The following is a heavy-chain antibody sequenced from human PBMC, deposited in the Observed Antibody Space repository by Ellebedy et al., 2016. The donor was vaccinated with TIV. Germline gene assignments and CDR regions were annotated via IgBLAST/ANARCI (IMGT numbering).Heavy chain of an antibody. J-gene: IGHJ5*02. CDR3: AQEIRPNDR. V-gene: IGHV3-23*01. CDR1: GFIFSNHA. Sequence: GGSLRLSCAASGFIFSNHAMSWVRQAPGKGLEWVSCIDISGGTTAYADSVEGRFTISRDNSKKTVYLQMDSLRADDTAIYYCAQEIRPNDRWGQGTLVTVSS. CDR2: IDISGGTT.